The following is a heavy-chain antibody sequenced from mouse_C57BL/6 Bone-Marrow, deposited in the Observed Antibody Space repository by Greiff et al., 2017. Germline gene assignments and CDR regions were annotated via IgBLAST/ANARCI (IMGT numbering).Heavy chain of an antibody. V-gene: IGHV1-54*01. CDR1: GYAFTNYL. CDR3: ARRGTGPYFDY. D-gene: IGHD3-3*01. J-gene: IGHJ2*01. CDR2: INPGSGGT. Sequence: QVQLQQSGAELVRPGTSVKVSCKASGYAFTNYLIEWVKQRPGQGLEWIGVINPGSGGTNYNEKFKGKATLTADKSSSTAYMQLSSLTSEDSAVYFCARRGTGPYFDYWGQGTTLTVSS.